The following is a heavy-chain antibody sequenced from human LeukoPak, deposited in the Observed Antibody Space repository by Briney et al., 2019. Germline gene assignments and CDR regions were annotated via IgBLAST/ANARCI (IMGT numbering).Heavy chain of an antibody. CDR3: AGRYTHFDY. Sequence: SETLSLTCTVSSGSISSYYWSWIRQPPGKGLEWIGYVYYSGSTNYNPSLKSRVTISVDTSKNQFSLKLSSVTAADTAVYYCAGRYTHFDYWGQGTLVTVSS. D-gene: IGHD1-14*01. J-gene: IGHJ4*02. V-gene: IGHV4-59*08. CDR1: SGSISSYY. CDR2: VYYSGST.